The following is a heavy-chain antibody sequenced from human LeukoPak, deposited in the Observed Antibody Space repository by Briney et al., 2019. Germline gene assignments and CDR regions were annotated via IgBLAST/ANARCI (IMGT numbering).Heavy chain of an antibody. J-gene: IGHJ4*02. CDR2: INVGNGNT. Sequence: ASVKVSCKASGYTFTSYAMHWVRQAPGQRLEWMGWINVGNGNTKYSQKFRGRVTITRDTSASTAYMELSSLRSEDTAVYYCARGDCGGNDCYYIDYWGQGTLVTVSS. CDR1: GYTFTSYA. V-gene: IGHV1-3*01. CDR3: ARGDCGGNDCYYIDY. D-gene: IGHD2-21*01.